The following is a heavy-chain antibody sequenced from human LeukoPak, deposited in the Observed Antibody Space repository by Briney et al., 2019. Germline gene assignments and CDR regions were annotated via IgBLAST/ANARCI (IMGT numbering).Heavy chain of an antibody. D-gene: IGHD1-26*01. Sequence: GGSLRLSCVTSGFSVSSGYMTWARQAPGKGLEWVSLLYSDDSPYYPDSVKGRFTISRDRSRNTLYLQLDSLRPEDTVIYYCARDPWVGSTTLHWGQGIQVTVSS. J-gene: IGHJ4*02. V-gene: IGHV3-66*02. CDR1: GFSVSSGY. CDR3: ARDPWVGSTTLH. CDR2: LYSDDSP.